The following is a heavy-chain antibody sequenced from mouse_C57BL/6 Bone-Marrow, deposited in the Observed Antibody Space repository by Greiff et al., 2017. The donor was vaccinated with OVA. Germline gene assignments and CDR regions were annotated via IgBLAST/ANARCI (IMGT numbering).Heavy chain of an antibody. V-gene: IGHV5-17*01. CDR3: ANTGF. D-gene: IGHD4-1*01. CDR2: ISSGSSTI. Sequence: EVKLVESGGGLVKPGGSLTLSCAASGFTFSDYGMHWVRQAPEKGLEWVAYISSGSSTIYYADTVKGRFTISRDNAKNTLFLQMTSLRSEDTAMYYCANTGFWGQGTLVTVSA. J-gene: IGHJ3*01. CDR1: GFTFSDYG.